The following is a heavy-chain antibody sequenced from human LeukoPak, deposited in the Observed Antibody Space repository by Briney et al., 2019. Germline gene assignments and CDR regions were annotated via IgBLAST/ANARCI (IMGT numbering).Heavy chain of an antibody. CDR1: GYTFTAYY. CDR2: ISGYNGNT. D-gene: IGHD3-16*01. V-gene: IGHV1-18*04. Sequence: ASVKVSCKPSGYTFTAYYIHWVRQAPGQGLEWMGWISGYNGNTNYEQKLQGRLTMTTDTSTTTVYMDLRNLRSDDTAVYYCARATAEGADYWGQGTLVTVSS. J-gene: IGHJ4*02. CDR3: ARATAEGADY.